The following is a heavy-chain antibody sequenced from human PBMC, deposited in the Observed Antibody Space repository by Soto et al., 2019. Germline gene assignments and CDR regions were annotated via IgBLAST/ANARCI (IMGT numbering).Heavy chain of an antibody. V-gene: IGHV1-18*04. D-gene: IGHD5-12*01. CDR2: ISAYNGNT. J-gene: IGHJ5*02. CDR3: ARVIGGYDVDP. Sequence: ASVKVSCKASGYTFTSYGISWVRQAPGQGLEWMGWISAYNGNTNHAQKLQGRVTMTTDTSTSTAYMELRSLRAGDTAVYYCARVIGGYDVDPWGQGTLVTVSS. CDR1: GYTFTSYG.